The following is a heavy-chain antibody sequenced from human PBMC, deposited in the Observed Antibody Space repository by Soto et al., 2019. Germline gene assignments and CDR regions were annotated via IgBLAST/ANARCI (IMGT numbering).Heavy chain of an antibody. CDR2: IIPIFGTA. J-gene: IGHJ6*02. CDR3: ARARLGVATFVDYYYGMDV. D-gene: IGHD5-12*01. Sequence: LVKVSRKSSGGTFSSYAISWVRQAPGHELEWMGGIIPIFGTAHYAQKFQGRVTITADKSTSTAYMELSSLRSEDTAVYYCARARLGVATFVDYYYGMDVWGQGTTVTDSS. CDR1: GGTFSSYA. V-gene: IGHV1-69*06.